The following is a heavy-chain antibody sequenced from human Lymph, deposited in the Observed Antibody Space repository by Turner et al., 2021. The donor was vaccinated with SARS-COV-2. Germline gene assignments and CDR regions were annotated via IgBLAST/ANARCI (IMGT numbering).Heavy chain of an antibody. CDR2: IDYSGSI. CDR1: GGSISSSY. Sequence: QVQMQESGPGLVQPSETLSLTCTVSGGSISSSYWSWIRQPTGKGLEWIGYIDYSGSINYNPSLKSRVTIAVDTSKNQVSLKLTSVTGADTAVDCCARGFDYWGQGTLVTVSP. J-gene: IGHJ4*02. V-gene: IGHV4-59*01. CDR3: ARGFDY.